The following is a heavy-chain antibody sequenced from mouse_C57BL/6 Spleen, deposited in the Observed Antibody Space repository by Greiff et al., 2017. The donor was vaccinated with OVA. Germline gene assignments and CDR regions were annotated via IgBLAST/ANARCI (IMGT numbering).Heavy chain of an antibody. Sequence: EVKLVESGGGLVKPGGSLKLSCAASGFTFSDYGMHWVRQAPEKGLEWVAYISSGSSTIYYADTVKGRFTISRDNAKNTLFLQMTSLRSEDTAMYYCARCDYGAIDYWGQGTSVTVSS. V-gene: IGHV5-17*01. CDR2: ISSGSSTI. D-gene: IGHD2-4*01. CDR1: GFTFSDYG. J-gene: IGHJ4*01. CDR3: ARCDYGAIDY.